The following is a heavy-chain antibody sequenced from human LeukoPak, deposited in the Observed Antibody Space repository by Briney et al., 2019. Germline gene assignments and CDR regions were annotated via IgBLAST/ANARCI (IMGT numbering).Heavy chain of an antibody. CDR2: INEDGSET. Sequence: GGSLRLSCAASGFTFSKFWMTWPRQAPGKWLEWVANINEDGSETHYVDSVKGRFTISRDNAKNSLFLQLNSLRAEDTAVYHCVVGGHLDYWGQGILVTVSS. J-gene: IGHJ4*02. D-gene: IGHD2-15*01. CDR3: VVGGHLDY. CDR1: GFTFSKFW. V-gene: IGHV3-7*01.